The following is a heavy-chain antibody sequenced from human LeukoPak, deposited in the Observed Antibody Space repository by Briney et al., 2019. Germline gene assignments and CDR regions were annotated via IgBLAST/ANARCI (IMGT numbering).Heavy chain of an antibody. CDR3: ARVRGDFETD. J-gene: IGHJ1*01. Sequence: SETLYLTCSVSGGSISSYYWTWIRQPPGKGLEWIGYRYYSGSTTYNPSLKSRVTISVDTSKSQFSLKLISVTAADTAIYYCARVRGDFETDWGQGTLVTLSS. CDR1: GGSISSYY. CDR2: RYYSGST. D-gene: IGHD3-16*01. V-gene: IGHV4-59*01.